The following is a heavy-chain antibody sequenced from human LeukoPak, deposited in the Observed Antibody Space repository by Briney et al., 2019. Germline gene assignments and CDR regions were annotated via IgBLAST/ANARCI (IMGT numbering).Heavy chain of an antibody. CDR3: ARDVLLWFGDGAFDI. CDR1: GYTFTGYY. Sequence: GASVKVSCKASGYTFTGYYMHWVRQAPGQGLEWMGWINPNSGGTNYAQKFQGRVTMTRDTSISTAYMELSRLRSDDTAVYYCARDVLLWFGDGAFDIWGQGTMVTVSS. J-gene: IGHJ3*02. CDR2: INPNSGGT. V-gene: IGHV1-2*02. D-gene: IGHD3-10*01.